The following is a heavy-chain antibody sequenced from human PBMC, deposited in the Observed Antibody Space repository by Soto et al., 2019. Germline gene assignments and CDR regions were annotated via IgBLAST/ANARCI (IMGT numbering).Heavy chain of an antibody. CDR2: ISSSSSYI. J-gene: IGHJ6*02. V-gene: IGHV3-21*01. D-gene: IGHD2-15*01. CDR1: GFTVSSYS. CDR3: ARDSGRLNGYYYGMDV. Sequence: EVQLVESGGGLVKPGGSLRLSCAASGFTVSSYSMNWVRQAPGKGLEWVSSISSSSSYIYYADSVKGRFTISRDNAKNSLYLQMNSLRAEDTAVYYCARDSGRLNGYYYGMDVWGRGTTVTVSS.